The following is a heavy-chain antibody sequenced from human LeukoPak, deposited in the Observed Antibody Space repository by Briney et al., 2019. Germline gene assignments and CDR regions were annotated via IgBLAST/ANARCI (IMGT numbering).Heavy chain of an antibody. CDR3: ARRTDLTLLWFGNDAFDI. D-gene: IGHD3-10*01. Sequence: PSETLSLTCTVSGGSVSSHYWSWIRQPPGKGLQWIGYISDSGSTNYNPSLKSRVTISVDTSKNQFSLKLNSVTASDTAMYYCARRTDLTLLWFGNDAFDIWGQGTMVTVSS. CDR2: ISDSGST. J-gene: IGHJ3*02. V-gene: IGHV4-59*08. CDR1: GGSVSSHY.